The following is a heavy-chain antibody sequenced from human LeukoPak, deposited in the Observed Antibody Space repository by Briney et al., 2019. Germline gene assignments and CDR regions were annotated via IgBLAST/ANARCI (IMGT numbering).Heavy chain of an antibody. CDR3: ARAHNYDGRDYYYPFSDY. CDR1: GFNFDDYG. J-gene: IGHJ4*02. Sequence: GGSLRLSCPASGFNFDDYGMTWVRQAPWRGLEWVSGVNWSGSGTNYADYLNGRFTISKDSDTNSLYLQMDSLRAEDTALYYCARAHNYDGRDYYYPFSDYWGEGTLVTVSS. CDR2: VNWSGSGT. D-gene: IGHD3-22*01. V-gene: IGHV3-20*04.